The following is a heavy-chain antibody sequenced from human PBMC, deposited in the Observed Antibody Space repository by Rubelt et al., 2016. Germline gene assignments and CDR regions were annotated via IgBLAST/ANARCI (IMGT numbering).Heavy chain of an antibody. J-gene: IGHJ4*02. Sequence: QVQLQQWGAGLLKPSETLSLTCAVYGGSFSGYYWSWIRQPPGKGLEWIGEINHSGSTNYNPSLKSRVTISVDTSKNQFALKLSSVTAADTAVYYCASPFVDPSLDWGQGTLVTVSS. CDR1: GGSFSGYY. CDR2: INHSGST. D-gene: IGHD2-21*01. CDR3: ASPFVDPSLD. V-gene: IGHV4-34*01.